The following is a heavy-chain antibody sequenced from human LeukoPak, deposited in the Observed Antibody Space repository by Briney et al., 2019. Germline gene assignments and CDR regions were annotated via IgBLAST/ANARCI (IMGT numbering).Heavy chain of an antibody. Sequence: PSETLSLTCAVYGGSFSGYYWSWIRQPPGKGLEWIWEINHSGSTNYNPSLKSRVTISVDTSKNQFSLKLSSVTAADTAVYYCARLGRTVVVPAATTNWFDPWGQGTLVTVSS. D-gene: IGHD2-2*01. J-gene: IGHJ5*02. CDR3: ARLGRTVVVPAATTNWFDP. CDR2: INHSGST. CDR1: GGSFSGYY. V-gene: IGHV4-34*01.